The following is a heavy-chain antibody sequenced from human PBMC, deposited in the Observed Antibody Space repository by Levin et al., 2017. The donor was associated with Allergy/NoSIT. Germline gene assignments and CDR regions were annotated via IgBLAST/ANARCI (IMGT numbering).Heavy chain of an antibody. Sequence: SETLSLTCKVSGGSISSGSYYWSWIRPPAAKGLEWIGRIYSSGSANYNPSLNSRVTISVDTSKNQFSLKLSSVTAADTAVYYCARAEVGSEHWGQGTLVTVSS. CDR3: ARAEVGSEH. CDR2: IYSSGSA. D-gene: IGHD3-10*01. J-gene: IGHJ4*02. V-gene: IGHV4-61*02. CDR1: GGSISSGSYY.